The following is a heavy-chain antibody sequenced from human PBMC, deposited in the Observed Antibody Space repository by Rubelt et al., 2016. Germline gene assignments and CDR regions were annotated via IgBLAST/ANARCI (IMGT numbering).Heavy chain of an antibody. CDR1: GFTFSSYA. D-gene: IGHD3-16*02. CDR3: ARDITFGGVIVRGRWAFDI. Sequence: QVQLVESGGGVVQPGRSLRLSCAASGFTFSSYAMHWVRQAPGKGLEWVAVISYDGSNKYYADSVKGRFTISRDNSKNTLYLQMNSLRAEDTAVYYCARDITFGGVIVRGRWAFDIWGQGTMVTVSS. V-gene: IGHV3-30*04. J-gene: IGHJ3*02. CDR2: ISYDGSNK.